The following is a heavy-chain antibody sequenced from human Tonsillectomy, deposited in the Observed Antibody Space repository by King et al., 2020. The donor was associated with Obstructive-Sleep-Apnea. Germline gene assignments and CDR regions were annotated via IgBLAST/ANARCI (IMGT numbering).Heavy chain of an antibody. Sequence: VQLVESGGGVVQPGRSLRLSCAASGFTFSSYGMHWVRQAPGKGLEWVAVISYDGSNKYYADSVKGRFTISRDNSKNTLYLQMNSLRAEDTAVYYCAKVGDYGSGSYRNNWFDPWGQGTLVTVSS. CDR3: AKVGDYGSGSYRNNWFDP. V-gene: IGHV3-30*18. CDR1: GFTFSSYG. CDR2: ISYDGSNK. J-gene: IGHJ5*02. D-gene: IGHD3-10*01.